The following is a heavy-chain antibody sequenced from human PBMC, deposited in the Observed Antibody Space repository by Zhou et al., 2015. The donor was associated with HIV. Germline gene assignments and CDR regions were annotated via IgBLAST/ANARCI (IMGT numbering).Heavy chain of an antibody. J-gene: IGHJ4*02. CDR1: GFTFSSYA. CDR3: ARDNSSSLYYFDY. Sequence: VQLVESGGDLVKPGGSLRLSCAASGFTFSSYAMHWVRQAPGKGLQYVSAITSSGRIMYYADSVKGRFTISRDNAKNSLYLQMNNLRAEDTAVYYCARDNSSSLYYFDYWGQGTLVTVSS. CDR2: ITSSGRIM. V-gene: IGHV3-64*04. D-gene: IGHD6-6*01.